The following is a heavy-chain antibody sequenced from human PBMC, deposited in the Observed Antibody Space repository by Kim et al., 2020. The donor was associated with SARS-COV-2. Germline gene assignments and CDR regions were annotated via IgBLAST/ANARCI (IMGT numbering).Heavy chain of an antibody. Sequence: GGSLRLSCAASGFTFSSYAMHWGRQAPGKGLEWVAVISYDGSNKYYADSVKGRFTISRDNSKNTLYLQMNSLRAEDTAVYYCARPGGSGSYFSWLDPWGQGTLVTVPS. V-gene: IGHV3-30-3*01. D-gene: IGHD3-10*01. J-gene: IGHJ5*02. CDR1: GFTFSSYA. CDR3: ARPGGSGSYFSWLDP. CDR2: ISYDGSNK.